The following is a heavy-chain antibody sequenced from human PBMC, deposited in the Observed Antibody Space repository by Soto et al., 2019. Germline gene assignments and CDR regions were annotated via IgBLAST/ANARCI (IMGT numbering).Heavy chain of an antibody. CDR3: ARAGYYYDRAYYFAY. Sequence: QVQLQESGPGLVKPSGTLSLTCAVSGGSISSSNWWSWVRQPPGKGLEWIGEIYPSGSTNYNPTLKSRVTISVDKSKNQFSLKLSSVTAADTAVYYCARAGYYYDRAYYFAYWGQGTLVTVSS. CDR2: IYPSGST. D-gene: IGHD3-22*01. V-gene: IGHV4-4*02. CDR1: GGSISSSNW. J-gene: IGHJ4*02.